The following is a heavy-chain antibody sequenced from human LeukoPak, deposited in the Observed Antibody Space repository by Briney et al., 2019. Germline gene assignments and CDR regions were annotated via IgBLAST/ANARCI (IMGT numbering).Heavy chain of an antibody. D-gene: IGHD6-19*01. CDR3: ARLNIGRQWLVDAFDI. Sequence: SETLSLTCTLSGGSISSYYWSWIRQPPGKGLEWIGYIYYSGSTNYNPSLKSRVTISVDTSKNQFSLKLSSVTAADTAVYYCARLNIGRQWLVDAFDIWGQGTMVTVSS. J-gene: IGHJ3*02. V-gene: IGHV4-59*08. CDR1: GGSISSYY. CDR2: IYYSGST.